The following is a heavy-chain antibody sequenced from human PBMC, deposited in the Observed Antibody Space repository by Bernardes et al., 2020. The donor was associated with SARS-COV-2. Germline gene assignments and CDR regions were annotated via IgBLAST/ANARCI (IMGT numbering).Heavy chain of an antibody. V-gene: IGHV3-23*01. D-gene: IGHD3-22*01. CDR1: GFTFSNYG. CDR2: SGVRGTT. CDR3: AKGRSRGAYYPYGD. J-gene: IGHJ4*02. Sequence: GGSLRLSCVVSGFTFSNYGMIWVRQPPGGGLQWVSGSGVRGTTTYADSVKGRFIISRDNSKNTLYLQMNSLRAEDTATYYCAKGRSRGAYYPYGDWGQGALVTVSS.